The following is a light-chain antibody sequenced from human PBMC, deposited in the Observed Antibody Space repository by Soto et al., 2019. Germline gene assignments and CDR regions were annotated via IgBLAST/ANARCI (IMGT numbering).Light chain of an antibody. CDR1: QSVLYSSNNKNH. J-gene: IGKJ3*01. CDR2: WAS. V-gene: IGKV4-1*01. Sequence: DIVMTQSPDSLAVSLGERATINCKSSQSVLYSSNNKNHLAWYQQKPGQPPKLLIYWASTRESGVPDRFSGSESGTDFTLTISSLQAEDVAVYYCQQYYSPPVTFGPGTKVDIK. CDR3: QQYYSPPVT.